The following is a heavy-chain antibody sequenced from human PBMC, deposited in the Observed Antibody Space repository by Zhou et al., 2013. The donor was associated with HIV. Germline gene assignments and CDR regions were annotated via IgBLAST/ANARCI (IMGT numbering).Heavy chain of an antibody. Sequence: EVQLVESGGVVVQPGGSLRLSCASSGFTFDAYTMHWVRQAPGKGLEWVSVISWDGGSPHYADSVKGRFTISRDNTKNSLYLQMNSLRIEDSALYYCTKDPKDDRSGYFDSRGPTEPGPPSP. CDR1: GFTFDAYT. D-gene: IGHD3-22*01. V-gene: IGHV3-43*01. CDR2: ISWDGGSP. CDR3: TKDPKDDRSGYFDS. J-gene: IGHJ4*03.